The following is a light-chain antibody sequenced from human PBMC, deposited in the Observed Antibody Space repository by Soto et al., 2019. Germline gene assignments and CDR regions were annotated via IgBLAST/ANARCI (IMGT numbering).Light chain of an antibody. CDR1: QRLVSGDGNTN. J-gene: IGKJ4*01. Sequence: DVVMTQSPLSLPVTLGQPASISCWSSQRLVSGDGNTNLNWFHQRPGQSPRRLIYKISNRDSGVPDRFTGSGSVTDFTLSISRVEAEDVGVFYCLQSTHWPPTVGGGTKVEIK. CDR2: KIS. V-gene: IGKV2-30*01. CDR3: LQSTHWPPT.